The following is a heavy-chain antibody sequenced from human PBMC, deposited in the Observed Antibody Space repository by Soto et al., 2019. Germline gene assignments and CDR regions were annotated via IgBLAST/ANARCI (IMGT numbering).Heavy chain of an antibody. CDR3: ARSVTPMIAILDN. J-gene: IGHJ4*01. Sequence: GRCLRLACAPSGFSFSDYYIKWIRQAPRGGVEWVSLIGPRGEHRYTGAAIRGRLTFPRDNAIRSLYLQMNSLRAEDTAIYYCARSVTPMIAILDNWGHGTLVPVPQ. CDR2: IGPRGEHR. D-gene: IGHD4-4*01. CDR1: GFSFSDYY. V-gene: IGHV3-11*01.